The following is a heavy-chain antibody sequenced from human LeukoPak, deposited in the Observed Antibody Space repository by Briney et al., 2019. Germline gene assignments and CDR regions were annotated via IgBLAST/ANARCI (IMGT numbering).Heavy chain of an antibody. CDR2: ISGSAGNT. V-gene: IGHV3-23*01. CDR3: AKKGYNWNDCLDY. CDR1: GFTFSSYA. Sequence: PGGSLRLSCAASGFTFSSYAMTWVRQAPGKGLEWVSVISGSAGNTHYADSVKGRFTISRDNSKNTVYLEMNSLRAEDRAVYYCAKKGYNWNDCLDYWGQGTLGTVSS. D-gene: IGHD1-20*01. J-gene: IGHJ4*02.